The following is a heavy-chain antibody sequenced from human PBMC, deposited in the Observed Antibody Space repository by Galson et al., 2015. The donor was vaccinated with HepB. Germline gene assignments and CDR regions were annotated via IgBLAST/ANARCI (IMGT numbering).Heavy chain of an antibody. CDR3: ARRYSYYFDY. CDR1: GFTFSDYY. D-gene: IGHD3-10*01. J-gene: IGHJ4*02. Sequence: SLRLSCAASGFTFSDYYMSWIRQAPGKGLEWISYISDSSSYTNYADSVKGRFTISRDNAKKSLYLQMNSLRAEDTAVYYCARRYSYYFDYWGQGSLVTVSS. CDR2: ISDSSSYT. V-gene: IGHV3-11*06.